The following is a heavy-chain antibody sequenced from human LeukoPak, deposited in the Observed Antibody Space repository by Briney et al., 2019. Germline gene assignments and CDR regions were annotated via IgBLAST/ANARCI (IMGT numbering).Heavy chain of an antibody. CDR3: ARDYGGNSWFDP. Sequence: GGSLRLSCAASGFTFSSYAMNWVRQAPEKGLEWVSSISSSSTDIYYADSVKGRFTISRDNAKNSLYLQMTSLRAEDTAVYYCARDYGGNSWFDPWGQGTLVAVSS. CDR1: GFTFSSYA. V-gene: IGHV3-21*01. D-gene: IGHD4-23*01. CDR2: ISSSSTDI. J-gene: IGHJ5*02.